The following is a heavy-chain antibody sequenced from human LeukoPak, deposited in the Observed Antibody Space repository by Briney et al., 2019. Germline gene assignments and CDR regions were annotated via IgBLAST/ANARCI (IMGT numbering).Heavy chain of an antibody. Sequence: GGSLRLSCAASEFSVGSNYMTWVRQAPGKGLEWVSLIYSGGSTYYADSVKGRFTISRDNSKNTLYLQMNSLRAEDTAVYYCAREGYYYDSSGYYKISKGFDYWGQGTLVTVSS. CDR1: EFSVGSNY. CDR3: AREGYYYDSSGYYKISKGFDY. J-gene: IGHJ4*02. V-gene: IGHV3-66*01. CDR2: IYSGGST. D-gene: IGHD3-22*01.